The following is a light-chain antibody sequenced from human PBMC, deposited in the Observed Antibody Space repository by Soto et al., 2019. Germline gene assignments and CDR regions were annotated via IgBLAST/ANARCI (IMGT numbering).Light chain of an antibody. Sequence: EIVLTQSPATLSLSPGERATLSCRASQSVSNSLVWFQQKPGQAPRLLIHDASNRATDIPARFSGSGSGTDFTLTISSLEPEDLAVYYCQQRRNWPRTFGQGTKLEIK. CDR1: QSVSNS. V-gene: IGKV3-11*01. CDR2: DAS. CDR3: QQRRNWPRT. J-gene: IGKJ2*01.